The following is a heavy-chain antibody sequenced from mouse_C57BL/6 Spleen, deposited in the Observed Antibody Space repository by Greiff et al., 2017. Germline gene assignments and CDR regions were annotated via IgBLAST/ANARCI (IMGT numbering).Heavy chain of an antibody. CDR1: GYSITSGYY. D-gene: IGHD1-1*01. CDR3: ARVNYYGSSYLMDY. V-gene: IGHV3-6*01. Sequence: DVKLQESGPGLVKPSQSLSLTCSVTGYSITSGYYWNWIRQFPGNKLEWMGYISYDGSNNYNPSLKNRISITRDTSKNQFFLKLNSVTTEDTATYYCARVNYYGSSYLMDYWGQGTSVTVSS. J-gene: IGHJ4*01. CDR2: ISYDGSN.